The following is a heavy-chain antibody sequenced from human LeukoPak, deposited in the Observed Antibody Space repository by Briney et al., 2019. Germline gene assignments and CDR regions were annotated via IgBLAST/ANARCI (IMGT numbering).Heavy chain of an antibody. Sequence: PGGSLRLSCAASGFTVSSNYMSWVRQAPGKGLEWVANIKQDGSEKYYVDSVKGRFTISRDNAENSLYLQMNSLRAEDTAVYYCARDGDYWGQGALVTVSS. CDR3: ARDGDY. CDR1: GFTVSSNY. J-gene: IGHJ4*02. CDR2: IKQDGSEK. V-gene: IGHV3-7*01.